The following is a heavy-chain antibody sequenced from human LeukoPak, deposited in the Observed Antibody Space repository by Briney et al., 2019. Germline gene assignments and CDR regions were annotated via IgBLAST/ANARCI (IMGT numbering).Heavy chain of an antibody. CDR2: IYYSGST. CDR3: ASDRAVYASGFDY. V-gene: IGHV4-59*01. D-gene: IGHD3-10*01. CDR1: GGSISSYY. Sequence: SETLSLTCTVSGGSISSYYWSWIRQPPGKGLEWIGYIYYSGSTNYNPSLKSRVTISVDTSKNQFSLNLSSVTAADTAVYYCASDRAVYASGFDYWGQGTLVTVSS. J-gene: IGHJ4*02.